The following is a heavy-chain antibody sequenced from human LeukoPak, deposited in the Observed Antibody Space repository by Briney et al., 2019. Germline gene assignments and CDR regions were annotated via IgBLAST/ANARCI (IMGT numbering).Heavy chain of an antibody. V-gene: IGHV4-61*01. CDR3: ARVGSGVYYYGMDV. Sequence: PSETLSLTCTVSGGSVSSGSHYWSWIRQPPGKGLEWIGYIYYSGSTNYNPSLKSRVTISVDTSKNQFSLKLSSVTAADTAVYYCARVGSGVYYYGMDVWGQGTTVTVSS. D-gene: IGHD1-26*01. CDR1: GGSVSSGSHY. CDR2: IYYSGST. J-gene: IGHJ6*02.